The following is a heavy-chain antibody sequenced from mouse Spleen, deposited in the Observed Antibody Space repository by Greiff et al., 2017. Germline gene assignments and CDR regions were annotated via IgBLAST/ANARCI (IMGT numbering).Heavy chain of an antibody. CDR1: GFTFSSYA. V-gene: IGHV5-9-1*01. J-gene: IGHJ4*01. Sequence: DVMLVESGGGLVKPGGSLKLSCAASGFTFSSYAMSWVRQTPEKRLEWVATISSGGSYTYYPDSVKGRFTISRDNAKNTLYLQMSSLRSEDTAMYYCARPTMATTVVADYAMDYWGQGTSVTVSS. CDR2: ISSGGSYT. D-gene: IGHD1-1*01. CDR3: ARPTMATTVVADYAMDY.